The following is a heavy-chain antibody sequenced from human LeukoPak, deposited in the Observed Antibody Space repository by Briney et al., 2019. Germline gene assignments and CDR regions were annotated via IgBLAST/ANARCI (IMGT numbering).Heavy chain of an antibody. D-gene: IGHD2-21*01. Sequence: GESLTLSCAASGFTVSNNYMSWIRRPAGKGLEWVALIYSAGGTYYEDSVKARFTISRDNSKNQLHLQMNSLRAEYTAVDYCVRNSGELGAWGQGTLVTVSS. J-gene: IGHJ5*02. V-gene: IGHV3-53*01. CDR1: GFTVSNNY. CDR2: IYSAGGT. CDR3: VRNSGELGA.